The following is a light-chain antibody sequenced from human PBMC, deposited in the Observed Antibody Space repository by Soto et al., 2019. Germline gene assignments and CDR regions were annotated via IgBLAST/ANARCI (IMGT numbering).Light chain of an antibody. Sequence: DIQMTQSPSSLSASVGDRVTITCQASQDISNYLNWYQQKPGKAPKLLIYDASNLETGVPSRFSGSGSGTDFTFTISSLQPEDIATYYCQQYDNPSLTFVGGTKVEIK. CDR2: DAS. CDR3: QQYDNPSLT. V-gene: IGKV1-33*01. J-gene: IGKJ4*01. CDR1: QDISNY.